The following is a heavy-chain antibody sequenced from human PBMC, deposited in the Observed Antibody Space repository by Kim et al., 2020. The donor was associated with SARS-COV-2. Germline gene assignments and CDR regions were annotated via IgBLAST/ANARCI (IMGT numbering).Heavy chain of an antibody. Sequence: GGSLRLSCATSGFTFSDSRMHWVRQAPGKGLEWVGRIRSKADTYATAYAASVRGRFIISRDDSKNTPYLQMNSLKTEDTAVYYCTSITGTQFAFCDDFD. D-gene: IGHD2-8*02. CDR3: TSITGTQFAFCDDFD. V-gene: IGHV3-73*01. CDR1: GFTFSDSR. CDR2: IRSKADTYAT. J-gene: IGHJ3*02.